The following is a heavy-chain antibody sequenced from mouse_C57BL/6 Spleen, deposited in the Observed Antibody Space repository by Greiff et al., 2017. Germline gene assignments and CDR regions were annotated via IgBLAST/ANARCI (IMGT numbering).Heavy chain of an antibody. Sequence: QVQLQQPGAELVRPGSSVKLSCKASGYTFTSYWMDWVKQRPGQGLEWIGNIYPSDSETHYNQKFKDKATLTVDKSSSTAYMQLSSLTSEDSAVYYCASGYYGSSYLCADWGQGTLVTVSA. CDR3: ASGYYGSSYLCAD. J-gene: IGHJ3*01. D-gene: IGHD1-1*01. CDR2: IYPSDSET. V-gene: IGHV1-61*01. CDR1: GYTFTSYW.